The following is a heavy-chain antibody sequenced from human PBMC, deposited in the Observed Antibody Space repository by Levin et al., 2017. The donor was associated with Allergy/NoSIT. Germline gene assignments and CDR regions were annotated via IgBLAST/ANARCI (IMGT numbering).Heavy chain of an antibody. Sequence: SETLSLTCTVSGGSVSSTSYYWGWIRQPPGKGLEWIGSINYSGTTYYNPSLKNRVTISIDTSKNQFSLKVSSVTASDTALYYCARDAGGIAARHWLDPWGQGTLVTVSS. D-gene: IGHD6-6*01. CDR2: INYSGTT. CDR1: GGSVSSTSYY. CDR3: ARDAGGIAARHWLDP. V-gene: IGHV4-39*07. J-gene: IGHJ5*02.